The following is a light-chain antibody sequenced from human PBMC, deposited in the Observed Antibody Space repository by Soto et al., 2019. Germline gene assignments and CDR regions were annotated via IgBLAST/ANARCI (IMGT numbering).Light chain of an antibody. CDR2: GAS. CDR1: QSVSSN. CDR3: QQYNNWPPLT. J-gene: IGKJ4*01. Sequence: EIVMTQSPATLSVSPRERATLSCRASQSVSSNLAWYQQKPGQAPRLLIYGASTRATGIPARFSGSGSGTEFTLTLSSLQSEDFAVYYCQQYNNWPPLTFGGGTKVEIK. V-gene: IGKV3-15*01.